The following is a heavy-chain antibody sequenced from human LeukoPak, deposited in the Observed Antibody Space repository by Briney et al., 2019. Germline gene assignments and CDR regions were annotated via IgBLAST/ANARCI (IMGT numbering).Heavy chain of an antibody. Sequence: ASVKVSCKASGYTFTSCYMHWVRQAPGQGLEWMGIINPSGGSTSYAQKFQGRVTMTRDMSTSTVYMELSSLRSEDTAVYYCARDYSSVVDSSGYYYFDYWGQGTLVTVSS. J-gene: IGHJ4*02. CDR3: ARDYSSVVDSSGYYYFDY. CDR2: INPSGGST. D-gene: IGHD3-22*01. V-gene: IGHV1-46*01. CDR1: GYTFTSCY.